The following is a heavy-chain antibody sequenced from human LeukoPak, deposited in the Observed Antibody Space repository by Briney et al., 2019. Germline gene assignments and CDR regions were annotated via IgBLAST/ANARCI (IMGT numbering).Heavy chain of an antibody. CDR3: ARETRETAPFDY. CDR2: ISSSSSTK. D-gene: IGHD2-21*02. Sequence: PGGSLRLSCAASGFSFSSYSMNWARQSPGKGLEWDSYISSSSSTKSYADSVKGRFTISRDNAKNSLYLQMNSLRAEDTAVYYCARETRETAPFDYWGQGTLVTVSS. CDR1: GFSFSSYS. J-gene: IGHJ4*02. V-gene: IGHV3-48*01.